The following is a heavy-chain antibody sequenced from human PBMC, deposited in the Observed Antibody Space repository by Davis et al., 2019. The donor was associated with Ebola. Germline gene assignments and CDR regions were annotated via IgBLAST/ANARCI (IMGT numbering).Heavy chain of an antibody. V-gene: IGHV3-15*07. CDR3: TRDVLGIAARGYFDY. J-gene: IGHJ4*02. CDR2: IKSKSDGGKI. Sequence: GGSLRLSCTASGFTFSNYEMNWVRQAPGKGLEWVGRIKSKSDGGKIDYAAPVKGRFTISRDDSKRIAYLQMNSLKTEDTAVYYCTRDVLGIAARGYFDYWGQGTLVTVSS. CDR1: GFTFSNYE. D-gene: IGHD6-6*01.